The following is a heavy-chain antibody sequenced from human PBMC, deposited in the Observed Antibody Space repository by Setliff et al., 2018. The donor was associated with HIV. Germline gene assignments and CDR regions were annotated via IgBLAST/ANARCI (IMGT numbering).Heavy chain of an antibody. CDR3: ARGLGRGSGTYYNPPGY. D-gene: IGHD3-10*01. CDR1: GGSFSGYS. CDR2: INHSGNT. V-gene: IGHV4-34*01. J-gene: IGHJ4*02. Sequence: PSETLSLTCAFNGGSFSGYSWMWIRQSPGEGLEWIGEINHSGNTNYNPSLKSRVTMSGDASKNQFSLNLTSVTAADTAVYFCARGLGRGSGTYYNPPGYWGPGTLVTVSS.